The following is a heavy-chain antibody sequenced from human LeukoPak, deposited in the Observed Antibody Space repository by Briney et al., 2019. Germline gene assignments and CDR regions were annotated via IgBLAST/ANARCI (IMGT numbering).Heavy chain of an antibody. Sequence: PGGSLRLSCAASGFTFSSYWMSWVRQAPGKGLEWVANIKQDGSEKYYVDSVKGRFTISRDNAKNSLYLQMNSLRAEDTAVYYCARVIGYYGSGSFLKPNWFDPWGQGTLVTVSS. J-gene: IGHJ5*02. CDR2: IKQDGSEK. V-gene: IGHV3-7*03. CDR1: GFTFSSYW. D-gene: IGHD3-10*01. CDR3: ARVIGYYGSGSFLKPNWFDP.